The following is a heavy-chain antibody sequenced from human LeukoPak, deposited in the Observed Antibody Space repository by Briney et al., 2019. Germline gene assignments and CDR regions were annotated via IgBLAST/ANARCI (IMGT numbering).Heavy chain of an antibody. CDR2: LYDTGNT. CDR3: ARGGWYLDL. V-gene: IGHV4-59*01. J-gene: IGHJ2*01. CDR1: GGSISTYY. Sequence: ASETLSLTCTVSGGSISTYYWSWIPQPPGQGLEWIGYLYDTGNTKYNPSLKSRVSISVDTSKNQFSLRLSSVTAADTAVYYCARGGWYLDLWGRGTLVTVSS.